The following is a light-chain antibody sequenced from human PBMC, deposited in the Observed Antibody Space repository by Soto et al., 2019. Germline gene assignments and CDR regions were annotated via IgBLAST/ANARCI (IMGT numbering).Light chain of an antibody. J-gene: IGKJ1*01. CDR2: AAS. CDR1: QRVGSNF. Sequence: IVLTQSPGTLSLSPGESATLSCSASQRVGSNFLAWYQQKRGQAPRILIYAASNRASGIPDRFSGSGSGSDFTLTISRLEPEDFAVYYCQQYGSPPWAFGQGTRVEI. CDR3: QQYGSPPWA. V-gene: IGKV3-20*01.